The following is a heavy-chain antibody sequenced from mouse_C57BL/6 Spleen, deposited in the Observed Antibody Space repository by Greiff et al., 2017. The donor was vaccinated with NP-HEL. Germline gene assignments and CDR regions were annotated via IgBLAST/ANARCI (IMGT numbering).Heavy chain of an antibody. V-gene: IGHV1-82*01. CDR3: AILVNWYFDV. Sequence: QVQLQQSGPELVKPGASVKISCKASGYAFSSSWMNWVKQRPGKGLEWIGRIYPGDGDTNYNGKFKGKATLTADKSSSTAYMQLSSLTSEDSAVYFCAILVNWYFDVWGTGTTVTVSS. J-gene: IGHJ1*03. CDR2: IYPGDGDT. CDR1: GYAFSSSW. D-gene: IGHD2-2*01.